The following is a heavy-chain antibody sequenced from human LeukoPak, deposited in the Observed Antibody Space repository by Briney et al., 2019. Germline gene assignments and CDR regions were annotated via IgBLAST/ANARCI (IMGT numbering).Heavy chain of an antibody. CDR2: ISVYNGNT. D-gene: IGHD2/OR15-2a*01. CDR3: ARDSEYSRDY. CDR1: GYTFNNYG. Sequence: ASVKVSCKASGYTFNNYGITWVRQAPGQGLEWMGWISVYNGNTNYVQKLQGRLAMTTDTSTSTAYMELRSLRSDDTAVYYCARDSEYSRDYWGQGTLVTVSS. J-gene: IGHJ4*02. V-gene: IGHV1-18*01.